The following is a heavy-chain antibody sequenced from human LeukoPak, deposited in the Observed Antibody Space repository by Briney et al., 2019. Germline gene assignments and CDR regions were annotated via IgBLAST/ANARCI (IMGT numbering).Heavy chain of an antibody. Sequence: GGSLRLSCAASGFTFSSYAMSWVRQAPGKGLEWVSAISGSGSTYYADSVKGRFTISRDNSKNTLYLQMNSLRAEDTAVYYCAKGTISYYYMDVWGKGTTVTVSS. V-gene: IGHV3-23*01. CDR2: ISGSGST. CDR3: AKGTISYYYMDV. D-gene: IGHD4/OR15-4a*01. J-gene: IGHJ6*03. CDR1: GFTFSSYA.